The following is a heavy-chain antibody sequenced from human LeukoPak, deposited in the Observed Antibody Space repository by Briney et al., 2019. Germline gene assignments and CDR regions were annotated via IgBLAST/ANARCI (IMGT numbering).Heavy chain of an antibody. J-gene: IGHJ4*02. Sequence: PSETLSLTCAVSGGSISSGGYSWSWIRQPPGKGLEWIGSIYYSGSTYYNPSLKSRVTISVDTSKNQFSLKLSSVTAADTAVYYCARHVITYYDILTGYYRGHTRYYFDYWGQGTLVTVSS. V-gene: IGHV4-30-2*03. D-gene: IGHD3-9*01. CDR3: ARHVITYYDILTGYYRGHTRYYFDY. CDR2: IYYSGST. CDR1: GGSISSGGYS.